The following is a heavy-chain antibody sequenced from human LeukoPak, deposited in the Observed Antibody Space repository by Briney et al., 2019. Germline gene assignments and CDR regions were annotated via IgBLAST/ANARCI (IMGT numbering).Heavy chain of an antibody. CDR3: ARGIVVVPAALYYFDY. Sequence: SETRSLTCTVSGASISRGSYYWSWIRQPAGKGLKGIGRIYTSGSTNYNPSLKSRVTISVDTSKNQFSLKLSSVTAADTAVYYCARGIVVVPAALYYFDYWGQGTLVTVSS. V-gene: IGHV4-61*02. CDR1: GASISRGSYY. D-gene: IGHD2-2*01. J-gene: IGHJ4*02. CDR2: IYTSGST.